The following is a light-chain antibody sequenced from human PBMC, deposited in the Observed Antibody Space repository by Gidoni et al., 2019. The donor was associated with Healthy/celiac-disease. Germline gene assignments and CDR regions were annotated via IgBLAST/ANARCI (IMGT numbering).Light chain of an antibody. J-gene: IGKJ2*01. CDR3: QQYGSSLLYT. CDR2: GAS. Sequence: EIVLTQSPGTLSLSPGERATLSCRASQSVSRIYLAWYQQKPGQAPRLLIYGASSSATGIPDRFSGSGSGTDFTLTISRLEPEDFAVYYCQQYGSSLLYTFGQXTKLEIK. V-gene: IGKV3-20*01. CDR1: QSVSRIY.